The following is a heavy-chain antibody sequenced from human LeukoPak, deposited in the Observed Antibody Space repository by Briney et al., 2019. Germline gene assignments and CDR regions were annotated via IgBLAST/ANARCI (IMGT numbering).Heavy chain of an antibody. CDR3: ARDLGTTGGFDP. V-gene: IGHV3-33*01. D-gene: IGHD4-17*01. J-gene: IGHJ5*02. CDR2: IWYDGSNK. CDR1: GFTFSSYG. Sequence: PGRSLRLSCAASGFTFSSYGMHWVRQAPCKGLEWVAVIWYDGSNKYYADSVKGRFTISRDNSKNTLYLQMNSLRAEDTAVYYCARDLGTTGGFDPWGQGTLVTVSS.